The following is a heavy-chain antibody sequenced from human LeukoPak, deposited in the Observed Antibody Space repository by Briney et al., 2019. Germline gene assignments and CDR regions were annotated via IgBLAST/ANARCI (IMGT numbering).Heavy chain of an antibody. Sequence: PSETLSLTCTVSGGSISSGGYYWSWIRQHPGKGLEWIGYIYHSGSTYYNPSLKSRVTISVDRSKNQFSLKLSSVTAADTAVYYCARGPGPLPYYYYGMDVWGQGTTVTVSS. J-gene: IGHJ6*02. V-gene: IGHV4-30-2*01. CDR3: ARGPGPLPYYYYGMDV. CDR1: GGSISSGGYY. CDR2: IYHSGST.